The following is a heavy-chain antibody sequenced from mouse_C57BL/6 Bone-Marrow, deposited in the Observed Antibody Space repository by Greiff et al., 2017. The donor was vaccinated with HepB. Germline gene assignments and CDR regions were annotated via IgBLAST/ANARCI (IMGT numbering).Heavy chain of an antibody. V-gene: IGHV5-4*01. Sequence: EVQLVQSGGGLVKPGGSLKLSCAASGFTFSSYALSWVRQTPEKRLEWVATISDGGSYTYSPDNVKGRFTLSRDNATNNLYLQMRHLKSEDTAMYYCAKDGYYPVYIDYWGQGTTLTVSS. J-gene: IGHJ2*01. CDR3: AKDGYYPVYIDY. CDR2: ISDGGSYT. D-gene: IGHD2-3*01. CDR1: GFTFSSYA.